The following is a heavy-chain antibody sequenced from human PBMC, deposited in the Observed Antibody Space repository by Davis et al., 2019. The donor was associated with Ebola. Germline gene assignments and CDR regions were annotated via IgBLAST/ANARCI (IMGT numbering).Heavy chain of an antibody. CDR1: GFTFSSYA. Sequence: GESLKISCAASGFTFSSYAMHWVRQAPGKGLEWVAVISYDGSNKYYADSVKGRFTISRDNSKNTLYLQMNSLRAEDTAVYYCVRGRDIVVVTATPCFGFWGQGTMVTVSS. CDR2: ISYDGSNK. V-gene: IGHV3-30*04. CDR3: VRGRDIVVVTATPCFGF. D-gene: IGHD2-21*02. J-gene: IGHJ3*01.